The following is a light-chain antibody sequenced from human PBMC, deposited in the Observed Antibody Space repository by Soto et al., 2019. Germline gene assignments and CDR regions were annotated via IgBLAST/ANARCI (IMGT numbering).Light chain of an antibody. CDR1: QSVSSN. CDR3: QRYNVRPVT. CDR2: DAS. J-gene: IGKJ5*01. Sequence: IVMTQSPATLSVSPGERATLSCRASQSVSSNLAWYQQKPGQAPRLLIYDASTRATGVPARFSGSGSGTDYSLTISSRVPYDYSIFYYRQRYNVRPVTFGGGTRLDIK. V-gene: IGKV3-15*01.